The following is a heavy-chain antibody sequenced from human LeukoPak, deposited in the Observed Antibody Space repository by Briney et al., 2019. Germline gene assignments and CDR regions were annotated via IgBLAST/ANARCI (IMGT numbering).Heavy chain of an antibody. CDR1: GFTFKTYG. J-gene: IGHJ5*02. D-gene: IGHD2-15*01. V-gene: IGHV3-33*01. Sequence: GGSLRLPCETSGFTFKTYGFHWVRRAPGKGLEWVAVIWYDGSKRFYGDSVQGRFTVSRDDSKSTVYLQMSSLRDEDTGVYYCAREDCAGGSCLSSGPWGQGTLVTVSS. CDR2: IWYDGSKR. CDR3: AREDCAGGSCLSSGP.